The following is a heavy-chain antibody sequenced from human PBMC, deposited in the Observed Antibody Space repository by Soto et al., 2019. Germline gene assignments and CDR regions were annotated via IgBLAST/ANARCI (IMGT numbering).Heavy chain of an antibody. CDR2: IRSDGSSI. Sequence: EVQLVESGGGLIQPGGSLRLSCAASGFTFSSYWMHWVRQAPGKGLVWVSRIRSDGSSISYADSVKGRFTISRDNAKSTLYLQMNSLRAEDTAVYYCARSDWFDPWGQGTLVTVSS. CDR3: ARSDWFDP. CDR1: GFTFSSYW. J-gene: IGHJ5*02. V-gene: IGHV3-74*01.